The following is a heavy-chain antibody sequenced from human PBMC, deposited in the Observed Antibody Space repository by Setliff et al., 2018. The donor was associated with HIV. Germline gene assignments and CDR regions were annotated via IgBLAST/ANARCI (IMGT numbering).Heavy chain of an antibody. CDR1: GGSMSSSSYY. D-gene: IGHD3-10*01. J-gene: IGHJ4*02. CDR3: ARLGYVSGGFYKTPGPYYFDY. Sequence: ASETLSLPCTVSGGSMSSSSYYWGWIRQTPDKGLEWIGIIYYSGATYYNPSLTSRVTISVDTSRNQFSRKLRSVTAADTAAYYCARLGYVSGGFYKTPGPYYFDYWGQGALVTVSS. CDR2: IYYSGAT. V-gene: IGHV4-39*01.